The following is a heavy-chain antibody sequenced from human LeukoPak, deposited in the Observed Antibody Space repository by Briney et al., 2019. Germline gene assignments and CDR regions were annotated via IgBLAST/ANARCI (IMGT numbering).Heavy chain of an antibody. Sequence: SETLSLTCSVSGDSIINYYWTWIRQPPGKGLEWIGYIYGGETTNYDPSLKSRVTLSVDTFKNQISLKLNSVTVADTAVYYCARHWLEAGKAYSYWFDPWGQGTLVTVSS. V-gene: IGHV4-59*08. D-gene: IGHD2-21*01. CDR2: IYGGETT. J-gene: IGHJ5*02. CDR1: GDSIINYY. CDR3: ARHWLEAGKAYSYWFDP.